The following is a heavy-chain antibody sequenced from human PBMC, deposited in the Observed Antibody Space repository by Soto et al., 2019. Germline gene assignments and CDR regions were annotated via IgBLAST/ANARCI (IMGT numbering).Heavy chain of an antibody. D-gene: IGHD1-26*01. J-gene: IGHJ4*02. Sequence: QVQLQESGPGLVKPSDTLSLTCAVSGYSISSSNWWGWIRQPPGKGLEWIGYIYYSGTTYYNPSLKLRVTLPLDTSQHQFPLKLTPVTAVHTAVYYCARREIQGPIDYWGQGTLVTVSS. CDR1: GYSISSSNW. CDR3: ARREIQGPIDY. V-gene: IGHV4-28*01. CDR2: IYYSGTT.